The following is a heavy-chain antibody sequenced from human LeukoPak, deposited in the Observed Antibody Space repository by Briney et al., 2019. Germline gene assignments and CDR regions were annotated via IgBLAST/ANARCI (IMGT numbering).Heavy chain of an antibody. V-gene: IGHV2-5*02. CDR1: GFSLSTSGVG. D-gene: IGHD7-27*01. Sequence: SGPTLVKPTQPLTLTCTFSGFSLSTSGVGVGWIRQPPVKALEWLALIYWDDDKRYSPSLKSRLNITKDTSKNQVVLTMTNMDPVDTATYYCAHRTAGDRFIDCWGQGTLVTVSS. J-gene: IGHJ4*02. CDR2: IYWDDDK. CDR3: AHRTAGDRFIDC.